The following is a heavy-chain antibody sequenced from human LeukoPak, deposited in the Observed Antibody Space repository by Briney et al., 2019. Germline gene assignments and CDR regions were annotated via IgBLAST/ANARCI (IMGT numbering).Heavy chain of an antibody. CDR1: GYTFTVYS. D-gene: IGHD3-16*01. CDR2: ITTSTGKP. Sequence: GASVTVSCKASGYTFTVYSINWLRQAPGQGLEWMGWITTSTGKPTYAQGFTGRFVFSLDTSVSTTYLRINSLKAEDTAVYYCARDASMINFDYWGQGSLVTVSS. CDR3: ARDASMINFDY. J-gene: IGHJ4*02. V-gene: IGHV7-4-1*02.